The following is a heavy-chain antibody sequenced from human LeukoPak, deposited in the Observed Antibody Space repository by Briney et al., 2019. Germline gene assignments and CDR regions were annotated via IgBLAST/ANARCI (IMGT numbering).Heavy chain of an antibody. CDR2: ISGSGGST. CDR1: GFTFSSYA. J-gene: IGHJ4*02. D-gene: IGHD6-13*01. V-gene: IGHV3-23*01. Sequence: GGSLRLSCAASGFTFSSYAMGWVRQAPGKGLEGVTAISGSGGSTYYADSAKGRFTISRDNSKNTLYLQMNSLRAEDTAVYYCAKDLSSIAAAGTPLDYWGQGTLVTVSS. CDR3: AKDLSSIAAAGTPLDY.